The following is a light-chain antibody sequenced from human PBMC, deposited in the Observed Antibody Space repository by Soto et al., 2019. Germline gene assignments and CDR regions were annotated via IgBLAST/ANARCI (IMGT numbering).Light chain of an antibody. Sequence: EILMTQSPATLSVSPGEGLTLSCRASQSISRTLAWYQQRPGQAPRLLIYDASRRATGIPARFSGSGSGADFTLTISTLEPEDFAVYYCQQRSSWPITFGQGTRLEIK. CDR2: DAS. CDR3: QQRSSWPIT. J-gene: IGKJ5*01. CDR1: QSISRT. V-gene: IGKV3-11*01.